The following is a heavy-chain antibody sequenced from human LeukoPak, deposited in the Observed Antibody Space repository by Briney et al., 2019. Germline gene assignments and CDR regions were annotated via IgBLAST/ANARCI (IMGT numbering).Heavy chain of an antibody. V-gene: IGHV3-48*03. Sequence: PGGSLRLSCAASGFTFGSYEMNWVRQPPGKGLEWVSYISSSGSTIYYSDSVKGRFTISRDNAKNSLYLQMNSLRAEDTAVYYCAELGISMIGGVWGKGTRVTISS. CDR3: AELGISMIGGV. D-gene: IGHD3-10*02. CDR2: ISSSGSTI. CDR1: GFTFGSYE. J-gene: IGHJ6*04.